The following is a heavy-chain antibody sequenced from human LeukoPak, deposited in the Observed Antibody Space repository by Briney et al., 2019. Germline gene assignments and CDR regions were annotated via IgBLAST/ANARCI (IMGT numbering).Heavy chain of an antibody. D-gene: IGHD5-24*01. V-gene: IGHV1-46*01. CDR1: GYTFTSYY. CDR3: ARTVEMALFDY. Sequence: ASVKVSGKASGYTFTSYYMHWVRQAPGQGLEWMGIINPSGGSTSYAQKFQGRVTMTRDTSTSTVYMELSSLRSEDTAVYYCARTVEMALFDYWGQGTLVTVSS. CDR2: INPSGGST. J-gene: IGHJ4*02.